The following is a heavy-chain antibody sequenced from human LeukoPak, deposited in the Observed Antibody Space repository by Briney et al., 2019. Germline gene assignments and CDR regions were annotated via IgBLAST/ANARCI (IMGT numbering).Heavy chain of an antibody. D-gene: IGHD5-18*01. Sequence: GGSLRLSCAASGFTFSSYGMHWVRQAPGKGLEWVAFIRYDGSNKYYADSVKGRFTISRDNSKNTLYLQMNSLRAEDTAVYYCAREGGDTAMLLDAFDIWGQGTMVTVSS. V-gene: IGHV3-30*02. J-gene: IGHJ3*02. CDR2: IRYDGSNK. CDR3: AREGGDTAMLLDAFDI. CDR1: GFTFSSYG.